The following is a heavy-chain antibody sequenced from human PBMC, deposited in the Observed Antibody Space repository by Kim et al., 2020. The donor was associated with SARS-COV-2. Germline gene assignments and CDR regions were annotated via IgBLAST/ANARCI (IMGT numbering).Heavy chain of an antibody. V-gene: IGHV3-21*01. CDR3: ARDLTYGGYSAFDI. Sequence: GGSLRLSCAASGFTFSSYSMNWVRQAPGKGLEWVSSISSSSSYIYYADSVKGRFTISIDNAKNSLYLQMNSLRAEDTAVYYCARDLTYGGYSAFDIWGQGTMVTLSS. D-gene: IGHD5-12*01. CDR2: ISSSSSYI. CDR1: GFTFSSYS. J-gene: IGHJ3*02.